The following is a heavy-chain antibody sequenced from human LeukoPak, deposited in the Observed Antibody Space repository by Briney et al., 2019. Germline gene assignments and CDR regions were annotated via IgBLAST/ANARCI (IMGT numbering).Heavy chain of an antibody. CDR1: GGSISSYY. Sequence: SETLSLTCTVSGGSISSYYWSWIRQPPGKGLEWIGYIYYSGSTNYNPSLKSRVTISVDTSKNQFSLKLSSVTAADTAVYCCARDSRPGSYWYFDLWGRGTLVTVSS. D-gene: IGHD2-15*01. CDR3: ARDSRPGSYWYFDL. V-gene: IGHV4-59*01. CDR2: IYYSGST. J-gene: IGHJ2*01.